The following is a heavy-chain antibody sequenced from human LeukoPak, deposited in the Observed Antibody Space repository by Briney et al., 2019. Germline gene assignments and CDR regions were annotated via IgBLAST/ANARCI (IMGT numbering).Heavy chain of an antibody. CDR1: GFTFDDYA. J-gene: IGHJ5*02. CDR2: ISWNSGSI. Sequence: GGSLRLSCAASGFTFDDYAMHWVRQAPGKGLEWVSGISWNSGSIGYADSAKGRFTISRDNAKNSLYLQMNSLRAEDTALYYCAKDRGYSYGPYQPHVGNWFDPWGQGTLVTVSS. D-gene: IGHD5-18*01. V-gene: IGHV3-9*01. CDR3: AKDRGYSYGPYQPHVGNWFDP.